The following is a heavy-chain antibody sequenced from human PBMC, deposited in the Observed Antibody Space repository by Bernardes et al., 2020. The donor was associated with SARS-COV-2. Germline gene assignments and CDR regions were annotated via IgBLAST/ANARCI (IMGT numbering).Heavy chain of an antibody. CDR1: GYTFTGFQ. D-gene: IGHD1-7*01. J-gene: IGHJ4*02. V-gene: IGHV1-2*02. Sequence: ASVKVSCKASGYTFTGFQMHWVRQAPGQGLEWMGWMNPSTGYTRYAQKFQGRVTMTRDTSISTVYMELSRLTSDDTAVYYCARERPDITGTPRDWGQGTLVTVSS. CDR3: ARERPDITGTPRD. CDR2: MNPSTGYT.